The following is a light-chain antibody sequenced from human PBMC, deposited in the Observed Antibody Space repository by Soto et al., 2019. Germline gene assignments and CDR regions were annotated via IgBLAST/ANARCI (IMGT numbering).Light chain of an antibody. CDR1: QSINTW. V-gene: IGKV1-5*03. J-gene: IGKJ1*01. CDR2: EGA. CDR3: RQYKTYPRT. Sequence: DIEMTQSPSTLSASVGDRITITCRASQSINTWFAWYQEKPGEAPKLLIFEGATLERGVPSRFSGSGSGTEFTLTISRLHPDDLATLYCRQYKTYPRTLRQGPKVEV.